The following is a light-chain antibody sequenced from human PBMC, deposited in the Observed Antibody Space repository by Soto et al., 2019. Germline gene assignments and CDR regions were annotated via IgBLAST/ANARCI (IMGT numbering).Light chain of an antibody. CDR1: SSNIGNYD. J-gene: IGLJ2*01. CDR2: ENN. V-gene: IGLV1-51*02. Sequence: QSVLTQPPSVSVAPGQKVTISCSGSSSNIGNYDVSWYHHVPGTAPKLLIYENNKRPSGIPDRFSGSKSGTSATLGITGLQTGDEADYYCGTWDSSLSLIVFGGGTKLTVL. CDR3: GTWDSSLSLIV.